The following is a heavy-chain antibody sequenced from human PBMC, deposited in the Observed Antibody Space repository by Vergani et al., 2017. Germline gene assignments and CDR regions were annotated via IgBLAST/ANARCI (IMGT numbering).Heavy chain of an antibody. CDR3: AKDAYGDYSPYYFDY. CDR1: GFTFDDYA. D-gene: IGHD4-17*01. CDR2: ISGSGGST. V-gene: IGHV3-23*04. Sequence: EVQLVESGGGLVQPGRSLRLSCAASGFTFDDYAMHWIRQPPGKGLEWVSAISGSGGSTYYADSVKGRFTISRDNSKNTLYLQMNSLRAEDTAVYYCAKDAYGDYSPYYFDYWGQGTLVTVSS. J-gene: IGHJ4*02.